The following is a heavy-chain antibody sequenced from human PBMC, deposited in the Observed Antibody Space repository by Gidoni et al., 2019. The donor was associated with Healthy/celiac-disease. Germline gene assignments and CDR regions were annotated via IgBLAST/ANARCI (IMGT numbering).Heavy chain of an antibody. D-gene: IGHD6-13*01. Sequence: QVQLVQSGAEVKQPGASVTVSCKAYGYTFTGYYMPWVRQAPGQGLEWMGWMNPNSGGTNYAQKFQGWVTMTRDTSISTAYMELSRLRSDDTAVYYCARSNALGSSWYHYWGQGTLVTVSS. J-gene: IGHJ4*02. CDR3: ARSNALGSSWYHY. V-gene: IGHV1-2*04. CDR1: GYTFTGYY. CDR2: MNPNSGGT.